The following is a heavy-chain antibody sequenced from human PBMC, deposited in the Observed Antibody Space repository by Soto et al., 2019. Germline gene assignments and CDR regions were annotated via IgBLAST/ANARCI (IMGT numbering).Heavy chain of an antibody. Sequence: GESLKISCQGSGYSFASYWIGWVRQMPGKDLEWMGIIYPGDSDTKYSPSFQGQVTISVDKSLSTAYLQWTSLKASDTALYYCARTRSFTLGFYYDGMDVWGQGTTVTVSS. V-gene: IGHV5-51*01. CDR2: IYPGDSDT. CDR1: GYSFASYW. CDR3: ARTRSFTLGFYYDGMDV. D-gene: IGHD6-6*01. J-gene: IGHJ6*02.